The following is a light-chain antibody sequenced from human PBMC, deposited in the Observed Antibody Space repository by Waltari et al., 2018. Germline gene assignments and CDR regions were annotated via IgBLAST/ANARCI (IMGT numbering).Light chain of an antibody. V-gene: IGKV2-28*01. J-gene: IGKJ5*01. CDR1: QSLLHSNGYNY. CDR3: VQALQTPDT. CDR2: LGS. Sequence: DIVMTQSPLSLPVTPGEPASISCRSSQSLLHSNGYNYLDWYLQKPGQSPQLLIYLGSTRDSGDPGRFSGSGSGTDFTLKISRVEAEDVGVYYCVQALQTPDTFGQGTRLEIK.